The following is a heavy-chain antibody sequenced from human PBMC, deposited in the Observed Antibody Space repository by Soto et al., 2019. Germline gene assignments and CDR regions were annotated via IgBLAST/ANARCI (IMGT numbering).Heavy chain of an antibody. CDR3: ARDYDSSGDY. J-gene: IGHJ4*02. V-gene: IGHV4-39*02. CDR2: IYYSGST. D-gene: IGHD3-22*01. CDR1: GGSISTSSYY. Sequence: QLQLQESGPGLVKPSEALSLTCTVSGGSISTSSYYWGWIRQPPGKGLEWIGRIYYSGSTYYNPSLKSRVTISVDTSKNHFSLKLSSVTAADTAVYYCARDYDSSGDYWGQGTLVTVSS.